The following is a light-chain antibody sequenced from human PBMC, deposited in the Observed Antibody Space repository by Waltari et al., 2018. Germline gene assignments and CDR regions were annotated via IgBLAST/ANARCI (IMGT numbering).Light chain of an antibody. CDR2: GAS. V-gene: IGKV3-20*01. CDR1: QRISDNS. J-gene: IGKJ4*01. Sequence: NVLTQSPGTLSLSPGEGATLSCRASQRISDNSLAWFQQKPGQAPRLLTYGASSRATGVPDRFSGSGSGTDFTLTISRLEPEDFVVYYCHQYGSSWRTFGGGTKVEIK. CDR3: HQYGSSWRT.